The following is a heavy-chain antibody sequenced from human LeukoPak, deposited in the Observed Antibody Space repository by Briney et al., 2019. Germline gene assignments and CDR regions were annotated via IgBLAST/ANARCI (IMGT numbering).Heavy chain of an antibody. Sequence: ASVKVSCKASGYTFTGYYMHWVRQAPGQGLEWMGWINPNSGGTNYAQKFQGRVTMTRDTSISTAYMELSRLRSDDTAVYYCARVDDSSSWTTFPTFFDYWGQGTLVTVSS. CDR1: GYTFTGYY. V-gene: IGHV1-2*02. CDR3: ARVDDSSSWTTFPTFFDY. CDR2: INPNSGGT. J-gene: IGHJ4*02. D-gene: IGHD6-13*01.